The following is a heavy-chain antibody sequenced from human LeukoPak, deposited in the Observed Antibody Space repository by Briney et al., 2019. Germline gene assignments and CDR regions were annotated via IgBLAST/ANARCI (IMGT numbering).Heavy chain of an antibody. V-gene: IGHV3-NL1*01. CDR2: IYSGGST. D-gene: IGHD2-21*01. Sequence: PGGSLRLSCAASGFTFSTYGMHWVRQAPGKGLEWVSVIYSGGSTYYADSVKGRFTISRDNSKNTLNLQMNSLRAEDAAVYYCARGYSSDNWGQGTLVTVSS. CDR3: ARGYSSDN. CDR1: GFTFSTYG. J-gene: IGHJ4*02.